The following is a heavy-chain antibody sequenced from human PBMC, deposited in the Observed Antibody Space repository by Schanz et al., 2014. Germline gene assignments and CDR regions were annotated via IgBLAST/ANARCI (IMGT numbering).Heavy chain of an antibody. V-gene: IGHV1-2*06. Sequence: QVQLVQSGAEVKKPGASVKVSCKASGYTFTGYYMHWVRQAPGQGLQWMGRINPNSGDTDYAHNFHGRVTMTRDTSICTAFMDLSRLRSDDTAVYYCARSMIEVAAFDYWGQGTLVTVSS. CDR1: GYTFTGYY. D-gene: IGHD3-22*01. CDR2: INPNSGDT. CDR3: ARSMIEVAAFDY. J-gene: IGHJ4*02.